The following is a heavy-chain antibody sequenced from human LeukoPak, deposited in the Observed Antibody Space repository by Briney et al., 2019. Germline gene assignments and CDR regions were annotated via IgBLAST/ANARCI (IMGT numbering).Heavy chain of an antibody. CDR2: ISYDGSNK. CDR3: AKDNDILPGPYFDY. CDR1: GFTFSSYG. D-gene: IGHD3-9*01. J-gene: IGHJ4*02. Sequence: GGSLRLSCAASGFTFSSYGMHWVRQAPGKGLEWVAVISYDGSNKYYADSVKGRFTISRDNSKNTLYLQMNSLRAEDTAVYYCAKDNDILPGPYFDYWGQGTLVTVSS. V-gene: IGHV3-30*18.